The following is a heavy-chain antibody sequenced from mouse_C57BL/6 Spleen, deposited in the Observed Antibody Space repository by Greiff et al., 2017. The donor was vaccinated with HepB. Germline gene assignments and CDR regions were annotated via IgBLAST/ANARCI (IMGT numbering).Heavy chain of an antibody. D-gene: IGHD1-1*01. Sequence: VQLQQSGPVLVKPGASVKMSCKASGYTFTDYYMNWVKQSHGKSLEWIGVINPYNGGTSYNQKFKGKATLTVDKSSSTAYMELNSLTSEDSAVYYCARSDYYGSSSFDYWGQGTTLTVSS. CDR3: ARSDYYGSSSFDY. CDR2: INPYNGGT. J-gene: IGHJ2*01. CDR1: GYTFTDYY. V-gene: IGHV1-19*01.